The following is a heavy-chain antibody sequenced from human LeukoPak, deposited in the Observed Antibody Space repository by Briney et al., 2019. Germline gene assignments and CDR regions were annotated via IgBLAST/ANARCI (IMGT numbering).Heavy chain of an antibody. J-gene: IGHJ4*02. V-gene: IGHV4-39*01. CDR3: ARGQISRPRSSSIRYEGGYYFDY. CDR1: GGSISSSSYY. Sequence: SETLSLTCTVSGGSISSSSYYWGWIRQPPGKGLEWIGSIYYSGSTYYNPSLKSRVTISVDTSKNQFSLKLSSVTAADTAVYYCARGQISRPRSSSIRYEGGYYFDYWGQGTLVTVSS. D-gene: IGHD6-13*01. CDR2: IYYSGST.